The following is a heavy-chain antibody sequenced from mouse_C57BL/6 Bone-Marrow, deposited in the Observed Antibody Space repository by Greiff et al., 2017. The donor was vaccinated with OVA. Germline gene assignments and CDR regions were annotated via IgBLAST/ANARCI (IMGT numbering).Heavy chain of an antibody. CDR2: ISSGSSTI. Sequence: EVMLVESGGGLVKPGGSLKLSCAASGFTFSDYGMHWVRQAPEKGLEWVAYISSGSSTIYYADTVKGRFTISRDNAKNTLFLQMTSLRSEDTAMYYCAREDYDGAMDYWGQGTSVTVSS. D-gene: IGHD2-4*01. V-gene: IGHV5-17*01. CDR1: GFTFSDYG. CDR3: AREDYDGAMDY. J-gene: IGHJ4*01.